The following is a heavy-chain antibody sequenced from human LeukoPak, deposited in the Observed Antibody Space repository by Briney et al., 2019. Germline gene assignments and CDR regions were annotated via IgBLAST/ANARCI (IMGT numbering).Heavy chain of an antibody. CDR1: DYTLTELS. CDR2: FDPEEGGT. Sequence: ASVKVSCKVSDYTLTELSLHWVRQAPGKGLEWMGGFDPEEGGTVYAQKFQGRVSMTEDTSTDTAYMELTSLRSDDTAVYYCATDGGYYYFDSWGQGTLVTVSS. D-gene: IGHD3-22*01. J-gene: IGHJ4*02. CDR3: ATDGGYYYFDS. V-gene: IGHV1-24*01.